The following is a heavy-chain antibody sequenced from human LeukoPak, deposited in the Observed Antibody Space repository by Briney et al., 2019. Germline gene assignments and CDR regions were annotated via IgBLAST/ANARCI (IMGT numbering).Heavy chain of an antibody. CDR1: GGSISSGDYY. Sequence: SQTLSLTCTVSGGSISSGDYYWSWIRQPPGKGLEWIGHIYYSGSTYHNPSLKSRVTISVDTSKNQFSLKLSSVTAADTAVYYCAREYCSGDSCYRAFDIWGQGTMVTVSS. CDR3: AREYCSGDSCYRAFDI. J-gene: IGHJ3*02. D-gene: IGHD2-15*01. CDR2: IYYSGST. V-gene: IGHV4-30-4*01.